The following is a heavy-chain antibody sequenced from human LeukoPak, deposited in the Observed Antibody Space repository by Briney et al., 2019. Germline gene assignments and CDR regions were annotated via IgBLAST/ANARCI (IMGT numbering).Heavy chain of an antibody. D-gene: IGHD3-22*01. Sequence: GGSLRLSCAASGFTFDDYGMSWVRHAPGKGLEWVSSVSGSGGYTYYAGSVKGRFTISRDNSKNTLYLQMNSLRAEDTAIYYCAKDRPNYYDSSGHYYRRDGDYWGQGALVTVSS. V-gene: IGHV3-23*01. CDR3: AKDRPNYYDSSGHYYRRDGDY. CDR2: VSGSGGYT. CDR1: GFTFDDYG. J-gene: IGHJ4*02.